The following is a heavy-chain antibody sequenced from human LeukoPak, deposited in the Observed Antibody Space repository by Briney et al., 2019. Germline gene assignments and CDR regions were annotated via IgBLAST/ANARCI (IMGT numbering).Heavy chain of an antibody. CDR1: GGSISSCY. CDR3: ASGGYCSGGSCYLDAFDI. D-gene: IGHD2-15*01. J-gene: IGHJ3*02. V-gene: IGHV4-59*01. CDR2: IYYSGST. Sequence: SETLSLTCTVSGGSISSCYWSWIRQPPGKGLEWIGYIYYSGSTNYNPSLKSRVTISVDTSKNQFSLKLSSVTAADTAVYYCASGGYCSGGSCYLDAFDIWGQGTMVTVSS.